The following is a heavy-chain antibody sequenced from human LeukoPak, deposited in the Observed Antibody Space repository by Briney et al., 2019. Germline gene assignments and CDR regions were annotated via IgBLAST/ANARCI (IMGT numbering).Heavy chain of an antibody. Sequence: PGGSLRLSCADSGFIFSSDWMSWVRQAPGKGLGWVAKIKQDGSEKYYVDSVKGRFTISRDNAKNSLYLQMNSLRAEDTAVYYCARDDYDILTGPYYYYGMDVWGQGTTVAVSS. V-gene: IGHV3-7*01. CDR3: ARDDYDILTGPYYYYGMDV. D-gene: IGHD3-9*01. CDR1: GFIFSSDW. J-gene: IGHJ6*02. CDR2: IKQDGSEK.